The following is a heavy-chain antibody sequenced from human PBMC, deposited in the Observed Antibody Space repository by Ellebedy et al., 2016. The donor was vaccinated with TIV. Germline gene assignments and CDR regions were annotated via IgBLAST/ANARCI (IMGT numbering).Heavy chain of an antibody. CDR3: ARGYYSGYDLDY. J-gene: IGHJ4*02. CDR2: IIPIFGTA. CDR1: GGTFSSYA. Sequence: SVKVSCXASGGTFSSYAISWVRQAPGQGLEWMGGIIPIFGTANYAQKFQGRVTITADESTSTAYMELSSLRSEDTAVYYCARGYYSGYDLDYWGQGTLVTVSS. D-gene: IGHD5-12*01. V-gene: IGHV1-69*13.